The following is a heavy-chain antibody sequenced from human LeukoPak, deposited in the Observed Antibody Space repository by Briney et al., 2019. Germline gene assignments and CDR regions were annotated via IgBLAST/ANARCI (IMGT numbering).Heavy chain of an antibody. J-gene: IGHJ5*02. CDR1: GYTFTSYG. Sequence: EASVKVSCKASGYTFTSYGISWVRQAPGQGLEWMGWISAYNGNTNYAQKLQGRVTMTTDTSTSTAYMELRSLRSDDTAVYYCARDDTPYSGNYNNWFDPWGQGTLVTVSS. CDR2: ISAYNGNT. CDR3: ARDDTPYSGNYNNWFDP. V-gene: IGHV1-18*01. D-gene: IGHD1-26*01.